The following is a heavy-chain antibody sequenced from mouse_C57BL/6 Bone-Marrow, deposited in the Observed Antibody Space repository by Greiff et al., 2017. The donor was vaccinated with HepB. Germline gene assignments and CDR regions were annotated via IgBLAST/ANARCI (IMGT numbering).Heavy chain of an antibody. CDR3: TTWILRYPYYFDY. CDR2: IDPEDGDN. Sequence: EVQLQQSGAELVRPGASVKLSCTASGFNIKDYYMHWVKQRPEQGLEWIGRIDPEDGDNEYAPKFQGKATMTADTSSNTAYLQLSSLTSEDTAVYYCTTWILRYPYYFDYWGQGTTLTVSS. D-gene: IGHD1-1*01. V-gene: IGHV14-1*01. CDR1: GFNIKDYY. J-gene: IGHJ2*01.